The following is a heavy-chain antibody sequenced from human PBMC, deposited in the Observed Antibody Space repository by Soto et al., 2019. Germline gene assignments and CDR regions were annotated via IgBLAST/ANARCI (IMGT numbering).Heavy chain of an antibody. D-gene: IGHD3-16*01. Sequence: AXVMFSCPSSGSTFTGYYMHWVRQAPGQGLEWMGWINPNSGDTDYAQKFQGRVTMTRDTSISTAYMDLSSLTSVDTAVYYCATRYAFGHHWGQGTRVTVSA. CDR3: ATRYAFGHH. CDR1: GSTFTGYY. V-gene: IGHV1-2*02. CDR2: INPNSGDT. J-gene: IGHJ5*02.